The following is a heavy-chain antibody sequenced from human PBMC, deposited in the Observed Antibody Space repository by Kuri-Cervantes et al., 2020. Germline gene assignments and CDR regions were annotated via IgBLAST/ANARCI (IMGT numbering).Heavy chain of an antibody. J-gene: IGHJ4*02. CDR2: SRSRVNSYAT. CDR1: GFTFSSYA. CDR3: ARTSTSGWQYLDY. Sequence: GGSLRLSCAASGFTFSSYAMSWVRQAPGKGLQWVGRSRSRVNSYATEYAASVQGRFTISRDDSKNSVYLQMNSLKTEDTAVYYCARTSTSGWQYLDYWGQGTQVTVSS. V-gene: IGHV3-72*01. D-gene: IGHD6-19*01.